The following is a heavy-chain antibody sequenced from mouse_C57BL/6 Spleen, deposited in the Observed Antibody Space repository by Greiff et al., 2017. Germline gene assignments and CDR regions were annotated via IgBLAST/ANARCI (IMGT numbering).Heavy chain of an antibody. CDR3: ARDYYGNSFFGC. V-gene: IGHV5-17*01. CDR2: ISSGSSTI. J-gene: IGHJ2*01. D-gene: IGHD2-1*01. Sequence: EVKLVESGGGLVKPGGSLKLSCAASGFTFSDYGMHWVRQAPEKGLEWVAYISSGSSTIYYADTVKGRFTISRDNAKNTLFLQMTSLRSEDTAMYYCARDYYGNSFFGCWGQGTTLTVSS. CDR1: GFTFSDYG.